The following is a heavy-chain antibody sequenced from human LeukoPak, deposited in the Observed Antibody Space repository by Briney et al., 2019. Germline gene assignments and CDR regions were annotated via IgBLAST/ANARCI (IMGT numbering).Heavy chain of an antibody. V-gene: IGHV3-53*01. CDR3: ASMYFSQYLQH. CDR2: IYSGGST. CDR1: GFTFSSYS. D-gene: IGHD2-8*01. Sequence: GGSLRLSCAASGFTFSSYSMNWVRQAPGKGLEWVSVIYSGGSTYYADSVKGRFTISRDNSKNALYLQMNSLRAEDTAVYYCASMYFSQYLQHWGQGTLVTVSS. J-gene: IGHJ1*01.